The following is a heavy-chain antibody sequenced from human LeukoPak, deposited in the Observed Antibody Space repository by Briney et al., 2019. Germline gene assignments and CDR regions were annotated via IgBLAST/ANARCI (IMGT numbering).Heavy chain of an antibody. Sequence: GGSVRLSCAASGFTFTSYSMNWVRQAPGKGLEWVSTISGGGGSTYYADSVKGRFTISRDNSKNTLYLQVNSLRAEDTAVYYCAKTRPLDSSSWSHGDYWGQGTLVTVSS. J-gene: IGHJ4*02. CDR2: ISGGGGST. D-gene: IGHD6-13*01. V-gene: IGHV3-23*01. CDR1: GFTFTSYS. CDR3: AKTRPLDSSSWSHGDY.